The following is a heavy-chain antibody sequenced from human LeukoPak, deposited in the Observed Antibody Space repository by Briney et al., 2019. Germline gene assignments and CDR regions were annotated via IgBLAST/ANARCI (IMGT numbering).Heavy chain of an antibody. V-gene: IGHV4-59*08. CDR1: GGSISSYY. J-gene: IGHJ4*02. D-gene: IGHD6-19*01. CDR2: IYYSGGT. CDR3: ARWDDSAWGFGN. Sequence: SETLSLTCTVSGGSISSYYWSWIRQPPGKGLEWIGYIYYSGGTNYNPSLMSRVTISVDTSKNQFSLKLSSVTAADTAVYYCARWDDSAWGFGNWGPGTLVTVSS.